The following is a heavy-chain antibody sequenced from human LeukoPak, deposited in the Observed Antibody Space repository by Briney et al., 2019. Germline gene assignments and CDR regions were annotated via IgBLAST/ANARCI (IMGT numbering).Heavy chain of an antibody. CDR2: ISAYNGNT. D-gene: IGHD2-2*01. Sequence: ASVKVSCKASGYTFASYGISWVRQAPGQGLEWMGWISAYNGNTNYAQKLQGRVTMTTDTSTSTAYMELRSLRSDDTAVYYCARAGSEYQLLYYYYYGMDVWGQGTTVTVSS. V-gene: IGHV1-18*01. CDR3: ARAGSEYQLLYYYYYGMDV. CDR1: GYTFASYG. J-gene: IGHJ6*02.